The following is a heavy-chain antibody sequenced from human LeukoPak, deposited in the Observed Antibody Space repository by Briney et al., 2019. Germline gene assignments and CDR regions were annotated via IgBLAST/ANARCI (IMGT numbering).Heavy chain of an antibody. V-gene: IGHV4-61*02. J-gene: IGHJ5*02. CDR3: AKGAGPPWFDR. D-gene: IGHD6-19*01. CDR1: NGSISSDTYF. CDR2: MSSSGIS. Sequence: PSETLSLTCTVSNGSISSDTYFWSWIRQPAGKGLEWIGRMSSSGISNYSPSLKSRVTISIDTSRNQFSMNLNSVTAADTAVYYCAKGAGPPWFDRWGQGTLVTVSS.